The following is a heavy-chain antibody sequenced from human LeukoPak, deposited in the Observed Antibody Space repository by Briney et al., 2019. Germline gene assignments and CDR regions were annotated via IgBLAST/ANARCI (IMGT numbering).Heavy chain of an antibody. CDR1: GYTFTSYG. V-gene: IGHV1-69*13. D-gene: IGHD2-2*01. Sequence: SVKVSCKASGYTFTSYGISWVRQAPGQGLEWMGGIIPIFGTANYAQKFQGRVTITADESTSTAYMELSSLRSEDTAVYYCAILGYCSSTSCYEAWRAWFDPWGQGTLVTVSS. CDR2: IIPIFGTA. J-gene: IGHJ5*02. CDR3: AILGYCSSTSCYEAWRAWFDP.